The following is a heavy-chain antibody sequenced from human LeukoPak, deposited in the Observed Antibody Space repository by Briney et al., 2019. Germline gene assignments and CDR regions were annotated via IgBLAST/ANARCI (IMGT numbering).Heavy chain of an antibody. D-gene: IGHD2-2*01. V-gene: IGHV3-21*01. Sequence: GGSLRLSCAASGFTFSSYSMNWVRQAPGKGLEWVSSISSSSSYIYYADSVKGRFTISRDNAKNSLYLQMNSLRAEDTAVYYCARNPGGYCSSTSCPGSWGQGTLVTVSS. J-gene: IGHJ4*02. CDR2: ISSSSSYI. CDR1: GFTFSSYS. CDR3: ARNPGGYCSSTSCPGS.